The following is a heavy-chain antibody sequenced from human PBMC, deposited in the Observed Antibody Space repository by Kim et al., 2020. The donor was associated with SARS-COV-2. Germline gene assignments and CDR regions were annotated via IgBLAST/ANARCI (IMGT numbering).Heavy chain of an antibody. V-gene: IGHV3-48*03. CDR3: ARGPRVFDY. CDR1: GFTFSSYK. CDR2: ISSSGSSI. Sequence: GGSLRLSCAACGFTFSSYKMNWVRQAPGKGLEWVSYISSSGSSIQYTDSVKGRFTISRDNAKNSLYLQMNSLRAEDTALYYCARGPRVFDYWGQGTLVTVSS. J-gene: IGHJ4*02.